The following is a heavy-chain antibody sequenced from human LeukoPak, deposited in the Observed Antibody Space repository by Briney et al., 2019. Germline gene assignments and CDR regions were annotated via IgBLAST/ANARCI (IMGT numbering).Heavy chain of an antibody. D-gene: IGHD3-16*02. CDR3: AKTGGDYVWGSYRYPPWGPHAFDI. V-gene: IGHV3-23*01. Sequence: GGSLRLSCAASGFTFSSYAMSWVRQAPGKGLEWVSAISGSGGSTYYADSVKGRFTISRDNSKNTLYLQMNSLRAEDTGVYYCAKTGGDYVWGSYRYPPWGPHAFDIWGQGTMVTVSS. CDR2: ISGSGGST. J-gene: IGHJ3*02. CDR1: GFTFSSYA.